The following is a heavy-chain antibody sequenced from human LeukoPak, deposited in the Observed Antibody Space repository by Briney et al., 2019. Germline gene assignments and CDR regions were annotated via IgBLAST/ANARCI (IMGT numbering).Heavy chain of an antibody. J-gene: IGHJ4*02. CDR3: AKEIWPTVTTPGRTYFDY. CDR2: IRYDGGNK. V-gene: IGHV3-30*02. Sequence: GGSLRLTCETSAFTFRSYGMHWVRQAPGKGLEWVAFIRYDGGNKNYADSVKGRFTISRDNPKNTLYLQMSSLRADDTAVYYCAKEIWPTVTTPGRTYFDYWGQGTLVTVSS. D-gene: IGHD4-17*01. CDR1: AFTFRSYG.